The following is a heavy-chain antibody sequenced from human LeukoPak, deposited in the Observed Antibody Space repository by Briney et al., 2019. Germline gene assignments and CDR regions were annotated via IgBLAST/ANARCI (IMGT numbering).Heavy chain of an antibody. CDR3: AKARSSTSGPYYFDY. CDR2: ISSSSSNI. D-gene: IGHD2-2*01. Sequence: GGSLRLSCAASGFTFSSYSMNWVRQAPGKGLEWVSYISSSSSNIYYADSVKGRFTISRDNAKNSLYLQMNSLRAEDMALYYCAKARSSTSGPYYFDYWGQGTLVTVSS. J-gene: IGHJ4*02. CDR1: GFTFSSYS. V-gene: IGHV3-48*04.